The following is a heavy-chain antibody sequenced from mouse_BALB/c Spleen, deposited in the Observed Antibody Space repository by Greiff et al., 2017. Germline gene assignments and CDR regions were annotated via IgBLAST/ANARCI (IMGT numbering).Heavy chain of an antibody. D-gene: IGHD1-2*01. CDR1: GFTFSSYA. V-gene: IGHV5-6-5*01. J-gene: IGHJ2*01. CDR2: ISSGGST. CDR3: ARVGYGY. Sequence: EVMLVESGGGLVKPGGSLKLSCAASGFTFSSYAMSWVRQTPEKRLEWVASISSGGSTYYPDSVKGRFTISRDNARNILYLQMSSLRSEDTAMYYCARVGYGYWGQGTTLTVSS.